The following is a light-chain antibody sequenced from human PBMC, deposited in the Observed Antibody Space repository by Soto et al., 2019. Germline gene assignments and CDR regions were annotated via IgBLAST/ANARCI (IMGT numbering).Light chain of an antibody. CDR2: DAC. CDR3: QQYHRRPLT. Sequence: DIQLTQSPSPLSASVGDRVTITCQASQDINNNLNWYQQRPGKAPELLIFDACSLETGVPSRFSGGGSGTDFTFTIISLQPEAIATYYCQQYHRRPLTFGGGTTVEI. J-gene: IGKJ4*01. V-gene: IGKV1-33*01. CDR1: QDINNN.